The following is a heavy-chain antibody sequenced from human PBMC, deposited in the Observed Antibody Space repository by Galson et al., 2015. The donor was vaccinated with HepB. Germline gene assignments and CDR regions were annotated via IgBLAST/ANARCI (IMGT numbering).Heavy chain of an antibody. V-gene: IGHV3-7*03. CDR1: GFTFSTHW. CDR3: AKGRPAAFRYFDL. Sequence: SLRLSCAASGFTFSTHWMSWVRQAPGKGLEWVAMIKGYGSSEKYFADSVKGRFTISRDNAKNSMYLQLNSLRAEDTAVYYCAKGRPAAFRYFDLWGRGTLVTVSS. D-gene: IGHD2-2*01. CDR2: IKGYGSSEK. J-gene: IGHJ2*01.